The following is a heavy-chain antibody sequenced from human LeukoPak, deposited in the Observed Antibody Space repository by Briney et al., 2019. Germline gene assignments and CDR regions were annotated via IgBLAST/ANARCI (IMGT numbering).Heavy chain of an antibody. J-gene: IGHJ4*02. D-gene: IGHD3-10*01. CDR3: ARDGRWGRESFPLDY. CDR1: GGSISSYY. V-gene: IGHV4-4*07. Sequence: SETLSFTCTVSGGSISSYYWSWIRQPAGKGLEWIGRIYTSGSTNYNPSLKSRVTMSVDTSKNQFSLKLSSVTAADTAVYYCARDGRWGRESFPLDYWGQGTLVTVSS. CDR2: IYTSGST.